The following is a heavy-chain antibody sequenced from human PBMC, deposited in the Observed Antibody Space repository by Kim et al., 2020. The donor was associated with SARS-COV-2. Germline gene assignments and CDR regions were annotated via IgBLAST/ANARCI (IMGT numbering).Heavy chain of an antibody. D-gene: IGHD3-9*01. CDR3: ARGGGGEILTGYTRPYYYYGMDV. CDR1: GFTFSTYA. V-gene: IGHV3-13*01. CDR2: SASTGDT. Sequence: GGSLRLSCVTSGFTFSTYAMHWVRQVPGKGLEWVAVSASTGDTYYLDSVKGRLTISREDAKNSLFLQMNSLTPGDTAVYYCARGGGGEILTGYTRPYYYYGMDVWGQGTPVTVSS. J-gene: IGHJ6*02.